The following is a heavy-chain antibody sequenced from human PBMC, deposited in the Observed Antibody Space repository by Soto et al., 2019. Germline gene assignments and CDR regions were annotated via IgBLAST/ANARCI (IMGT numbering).Heavy chain of an antibody. D-gene: IGHD6-13*01. V-gene: IGHV4-39*01. CDR3: ARRGSSRQIYHYGMDV. Sequence: QVQLQESGPGLVKPSETLSLTCTVSGDSVSSSYYYWGWIRQPPGKGLEWIGSIFYSGSTYYNPSLKSRVTISVDTSKNQFSLKLSSGAAAVTAVYYCARRGSSRQIYHYGMDVWGPGTTVTVSS. CDR1: GDSVSSSYYY. J-gene: IGHJ6*02. CDR2: IFYSGST.